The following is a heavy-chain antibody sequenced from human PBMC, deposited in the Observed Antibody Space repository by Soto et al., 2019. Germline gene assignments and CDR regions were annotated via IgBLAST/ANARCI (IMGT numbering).Heavy chain of an antibody. CDR1: GYTFTSYG. J-gene: IGHJ6*02. Sequence: ASVKVSCKASGYTFTSYGISWVRQAPGQGLEWMGWISAYNGNTNYAQKLQGRVTMTTDTSASTAYMELSSLRSEDTAVYYCARDSPHWLRFYYYYGMDVWGQGTTVTVSS. D-gene: IGHD5-12*01. V-gene: IGHV1-18*01. CDR2: ISAYNGNT. CDR3: ARDSPHWLRFYYYYGMDV.